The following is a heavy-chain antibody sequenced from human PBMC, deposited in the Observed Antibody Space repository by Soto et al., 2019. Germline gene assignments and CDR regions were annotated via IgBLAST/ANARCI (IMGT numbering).Heavy chain of an antibody. CDR2: IKQGGSEK. CDR1: GFSFRNYF. Sequence: PGGSLRLSCEVSGFSFRNYFMSLVRQAPGEGLEWVAKIKQGGSEKYYVDSVKGRFTIFRDNAKNSLYLQMNTLRAEDTALYYCARDDYSDSFDLWGQGTTVTVSS. CDR3: ARDDYSDSFDL. J-gene: IGHJ3*01. V-gene: IGHV3-7*01. D-gene: IGHD4-17*01.